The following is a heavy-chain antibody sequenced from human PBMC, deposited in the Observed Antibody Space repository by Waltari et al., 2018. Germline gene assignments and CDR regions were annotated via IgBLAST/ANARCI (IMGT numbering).Heavy chain of an antibody. CDR2: ISWSSASI. V-gene: IGHV3-9*01. CDR1: GFMFEDYA. D-gene: IGHD3-16*02. J-gene: IGHJ2*01. Sequence: QLVEFGGGLVQPGRSLRLSCEASGFMFEDYAMHWVRQRPGKGLGWVSGISWSSASIAYVGSVQGRFTISRDNAKKSLYLQMNSLRIEDTAFYYCAKARTYGGLIGPVTGDFDLWGRGTLVTVSS. CDR3: AKARTYGGLIGPVTGDFDL.